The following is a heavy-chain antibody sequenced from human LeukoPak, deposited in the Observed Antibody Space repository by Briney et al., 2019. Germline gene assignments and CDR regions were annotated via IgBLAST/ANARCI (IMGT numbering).Heavy chain of an antibody. CDR1: GLMSNNYG. Sequence: GTSLRLSCAASGLMSNNYGIHWVRQAPGKGLEGVAVIWYDGSREEYGDSVKGRFTISRDFSKRTVDLQINSIRDEDTAVYDCARDYWNQSRLVTTILYYFDLWGQGTLVTVSS. V-gene: IGHV3-33*01. CDR2: IWYDGSRE. D-gene: IGHD2-21*02. J-gene: IGHJ4*02. CDR3: ARDYWNQSRLVTTILYYFDL.